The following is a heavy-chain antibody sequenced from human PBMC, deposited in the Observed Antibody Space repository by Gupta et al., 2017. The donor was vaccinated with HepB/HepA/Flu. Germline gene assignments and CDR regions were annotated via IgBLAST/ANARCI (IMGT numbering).Heavy chain of an antibody. Sequence: QVQLVQSGAEVKKPGSSVKVSCKASGGTFSSYAISWVRQAPGQGLEWMGGIIPIFGTANYAQKFQGRVTITADKSTSTAYMELSSLRSEETAVYYCARGSGDGYTDYYYYYMDVWGKGTTVTVSS. CDR3: ARGSGDGYTDYYYYYMDV. CDR2: IIPIFGTA. CDR1: GGTFSSYA. V-gene: IGHV1-69*06. D-gene: IGHD5-24*01. J-gene: IGHJ6*03.